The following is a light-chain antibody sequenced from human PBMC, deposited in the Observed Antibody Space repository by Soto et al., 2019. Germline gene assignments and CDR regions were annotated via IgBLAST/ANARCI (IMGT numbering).Light chain of an antibody. CDR2: DAS. J-gene: IGKJ2*01. CDR3: RQHNSWPPGT. CDR1: QSISSN. Sequence: EIVMTQSPATLSVSPGERATLSCRASQSISSNLAWYQQKPGQSPRLLIYDASTRATGIPARFSGSGSGTEFSLTISSLQSEDFALYYCRQHNSWPPGTFGQGTKGDIK. V-gene: IGKV3-15*01.